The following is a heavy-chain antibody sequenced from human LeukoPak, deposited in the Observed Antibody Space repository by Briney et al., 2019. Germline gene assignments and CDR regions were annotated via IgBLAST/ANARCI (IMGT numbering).Heavy chain of an antibody. D-gene: IGHD3-3*01. CDR2: IKSNTDGGTT. Sequence: PGGSLRLSCAASGFTFSNAWMSWVRQSPGKGLEWVGRIKSNTDGGTTDYAAPVKDRFTISRDDSKNTLYLQMNSLKTEATAVYYCTTGPLTIFGVYWGQGTLVTVSS. V-gene: IGHV3-15*01. J-gene: IGHJ4*02. CDR1: GFTFSNAW. CDR3: TTGPLTIFGVY.